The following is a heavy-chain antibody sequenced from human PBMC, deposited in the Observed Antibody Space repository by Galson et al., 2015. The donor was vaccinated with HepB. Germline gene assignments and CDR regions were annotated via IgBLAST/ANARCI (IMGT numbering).Heavy chain of an antibody. Sequence: SVKVSCKASGYTFTGFYIHWVRQAPGQGLEWMGWLNPDSSVTDYAHKFQGRVTMTRDTSFRTAYMELSSLISDDTAVCYCVRRHVVCGFDYWGQGTLVTVSS. V-gene: IGHV1-2*02. CDR1: GYTFTGFY. D-gene: IGHD2-15*01. J-gene: IGHJ4*02. CDR3: VRRHVVCGFDY. CDR2: LNPDSSVT.